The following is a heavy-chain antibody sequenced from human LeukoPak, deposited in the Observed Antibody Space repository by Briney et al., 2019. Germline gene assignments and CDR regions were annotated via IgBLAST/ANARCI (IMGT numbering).Heavy chain of an antibody. CDR1: GGSMSSENEY. CDR3: ARGLNDSWTGENY. V-gene: IGHV4-39*01. D-gene: IGHD3-3*01. J-gene: IGHJ4*02. CDR2: VYNTGST. Sequence: SETLSLTCSVSGGSMSSENEYWGWIRQTPGKGLEWIGSVYNTGSTDYNPSLKRRFSISIDTSKNQFSLKVTSVTAADTAVYYCARGLNDSWTGENYWGQGTLVTVSS.